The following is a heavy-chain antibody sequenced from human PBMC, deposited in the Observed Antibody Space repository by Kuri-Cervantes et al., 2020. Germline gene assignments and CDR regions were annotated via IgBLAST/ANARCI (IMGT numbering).Heavy chain of an antibody. CDR3: AREKTYGDYPLGAFDI. Sequence: SETLSLTCTVSGGPISSGGYYWSWIRQHPGKGLEWIGYIYYSGSTNYNPSLKSRVTISVDTSKNQFSLKLSSVTAADTAGYYCAREKTYGDYPLGAFDIWGQGTMVTVSS. CDR1: GGPISSGGYY. V-gene: IGHV4-61*08. CDR2: IYYSGST. D-gene: IGHD4-17*01. J-gene: IGHJ3*02.